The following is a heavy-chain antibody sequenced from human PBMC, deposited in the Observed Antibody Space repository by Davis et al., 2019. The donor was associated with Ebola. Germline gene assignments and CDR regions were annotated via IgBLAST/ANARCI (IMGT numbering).Heavy chain of an antibody. CDR3: ARSLAPYQLLSFSAPDR. V-gene: IGHV4-34*01. Sequence: SETLSLTCAVYGGSFSGYYWSWIRQPPGKGLEWIGEINHSGSTNYNPSLKSRVTISVDTSKNQFSLKLSSVTAADTAVYYCARSLAPYQLLSFSAPDRWGQGTLVTVSS. J-gene: IGHJ4*02. CDR1: GGSFSGYY. CDR2: INHSGST. D-gene: IGHD2-2*01.